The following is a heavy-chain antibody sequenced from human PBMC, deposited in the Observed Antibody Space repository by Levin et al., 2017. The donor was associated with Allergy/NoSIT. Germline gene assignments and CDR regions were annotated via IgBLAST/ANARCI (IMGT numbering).Heavy chain of an antibody. CDR2: IFYTGTT. Sequence: SQTLSLTCTVSGGSISNYYWNWIRQPPGKGLEWIGYIFYTGTTYYSPSLKSRVTISVDTSKNRFSLNLTSVTAADTAVYYCARDNYFDSSGYYRLDYWGQGTLVTVSS. J-gene: IGHJ4*02. V-gene: IGHV4-59*01. D-gene: IGHD3-22*01. CDR3: ARDNYFDSSGYYRLDY. CDR1: GGSISNYY.